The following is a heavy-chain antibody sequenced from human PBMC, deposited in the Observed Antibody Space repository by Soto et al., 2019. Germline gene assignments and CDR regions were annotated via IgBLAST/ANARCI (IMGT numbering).Heavy chain of an antibody. D-gene: IGHD3-10*02. CDR1: GYTFTAYY. CDR3: ARNMDYYYGRGSGNGHGV. J-gene: IGHJ6*02. V-gene: IGHV1-2*02. Sequence: QVQLVQSGAEVKEPGDSVRVSCEASGYTFTAYYIHWVRRAPGQGLEWMGWINPKFGDTTYAQDFQGRVSMTRDMSISTVDMELSRLTSDDTAIYYCARNMDYYYGRGSGNGHGVWGQGNTVTVFS. CDR2: INPKFGDT.